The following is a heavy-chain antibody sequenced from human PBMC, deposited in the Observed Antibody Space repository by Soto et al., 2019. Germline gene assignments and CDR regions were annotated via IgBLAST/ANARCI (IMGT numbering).Heavy chain of an antibody. CDR2: IFYSGST. CDR1: GGSISSTGYF. D-gene: IGHD6-19*01. J-gene: IGHJ4*02. V-gene: IGHV4-31*03. Sequence: QVQLQESGPGLVKPSQTLSLTCTVSGGSISSTGYFWTWIRQHPGKGLEWIGYIFYSGSTFHNPSLQSRVTISVDTCKNPFSPELSSVTAADTAVYYCEREAGRGDYFDYWGQGTLVTVSS. CDR3: EREAGRGDYFDY.